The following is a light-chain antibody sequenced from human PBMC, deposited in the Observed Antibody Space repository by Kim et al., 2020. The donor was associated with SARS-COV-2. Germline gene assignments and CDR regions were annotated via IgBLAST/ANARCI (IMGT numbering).Light chain of an antibody. J-gene: IGKJ1*01. CDR2: GAS. CDR3: QQDGSWLRT. CDR1: QSVSKNY. V-gene: IGKV3-20*01. Sequence: GERTSHTCRASQSVSKNYVAWYQQEPGQAPWLHIYGASTRATGIPDRFSGSGSGTDLTLTISRLEPEDCGVYYCQQDGSWLRTFGQGTKVDIK.